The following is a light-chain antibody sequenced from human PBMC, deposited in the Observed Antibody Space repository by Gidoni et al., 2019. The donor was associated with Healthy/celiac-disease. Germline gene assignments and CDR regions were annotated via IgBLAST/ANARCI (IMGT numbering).Light chain of an antibody. V-gene: IGKV3-20*01. CDR3: QQYGSAIT. Sequence: EIVLTQSPGTLSLSPGERATLSCRASQSVSSSYLAWYQQKPGQAPRLLIYGASSRATGIPDRFSGSESGTDFTLTISRLEPEDLAVYYCQQYGSAITCGQGTRLEIK. CDR2: GAS. CDR1: QSVSSSY. J-gene: IGKJ5*01.